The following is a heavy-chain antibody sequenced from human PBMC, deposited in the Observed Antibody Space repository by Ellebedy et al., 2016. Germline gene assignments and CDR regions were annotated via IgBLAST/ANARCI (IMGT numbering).Heavy chain of an antibody. CDR1: GFTFSSYA. D-gene: IGHD3-3*01. CDR2: ISGSGGST. J-gene: IGHJ4*02. Sequence: GGSLRLXXAASGFTFSSYAMSWVRQAPGKGLEWVSAISGSGGSTYYADSVKGRFTISRDNSKNTLYLQMNSLRAEDTAVYYCAKAVRYYDFWSGRAFDYWGQGTLVTVSS. V-gene: IGHV3-23*01. CDR3: AKAVRYYDFWSGRAFDY.